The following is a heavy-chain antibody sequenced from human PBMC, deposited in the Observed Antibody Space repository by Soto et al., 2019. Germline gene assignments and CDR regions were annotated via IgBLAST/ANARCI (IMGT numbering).Heavy chain of an antibody. V-gene: IGHV3-30*03. J-gene: IGHJ5*02. D-gene: IGHD2-15*01. Sequence: QAHLVESGRGVVQPGTSLRLSCAASGVSFNSYDMHWVRQAPGKGPEWVAIISYDGSNTYYSDSVRGRFTISRDNSKDTLYLQMHSLRSEDTAIYYCARISRYCSGGDCHAWGQGTQVTVSS. CDR1: GVSFNSYD. CDR2: ISYDGSNT. CDR3: ARISRYCSGGDCHA.